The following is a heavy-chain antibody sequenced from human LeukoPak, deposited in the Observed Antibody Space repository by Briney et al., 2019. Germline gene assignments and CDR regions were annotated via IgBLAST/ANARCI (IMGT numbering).Heavy chain of an antibody. D-gene: IGHD1-7*01. CDR2: IIPIFDIA. CDR1: GGTFSSFA. J-gene: IGHJ4*02. CDR3: ALRTGTTPYYFDY. V-gene: IGHV1-69*13. Sequence: SVKVSCKASGGTFSSFAISWVRQAPGQGLEWMGGIIPIFDIANYSQKFQGRVTFTADESTSTAYLEMTSLKSEDTAMYYCALRTGTTPYYFDYWGQGTLVTVSS.